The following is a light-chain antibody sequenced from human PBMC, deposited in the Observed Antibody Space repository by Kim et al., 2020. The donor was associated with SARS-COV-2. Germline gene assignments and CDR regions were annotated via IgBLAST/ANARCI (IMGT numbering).Light chain of an antibody. CDR3: QQYGASPRT. J-gene: IGKJ1*01. V-gene: IGKV3-20*01. CDR1: QSVSNNY. CDR2: GAS. Sequence: EIVLTQSPGTLSLSPGERATLSCRASQSVSNNYLAWYQQKPGQAPRLLIYGASTRATGIPDRFSGSGSGADFTLTISRLEPEDFVVYYCQQYGASPRTFGHGTKVE.